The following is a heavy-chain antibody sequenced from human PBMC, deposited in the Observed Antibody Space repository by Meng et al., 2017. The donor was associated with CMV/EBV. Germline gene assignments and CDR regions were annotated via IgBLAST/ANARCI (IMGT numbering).Heavy chain of an antibody. CDR1: GYTFTGYY. CDR2: INPNSGGT. D-gene: IGHD2-2*01. CDR3: AKGDIVVVPAVYYYGMDV. Sequence: VKVSCKASGYTFTGYYMHWVRQAPGQGLEWMGWINPNSGGTNYAQKFQGRVTMTRDTSISTAYMELSRLRSDDTAVYYCAKGDIVVVPAVYYYGMDVWGQGTTVTVSS. V-gene: IGHV1-2*02. J-gene: IGHJ6*02.